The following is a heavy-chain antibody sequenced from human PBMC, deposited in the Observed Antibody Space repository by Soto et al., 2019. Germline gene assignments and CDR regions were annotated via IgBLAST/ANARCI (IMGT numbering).Heavy chain of an antibody. CDR1: GSTFSHYA. Sequence: PGGSLRLSCEASGSTFSHYAMHWVRQAPGKGLEWVALISFDGSNKYYTDSVKGRFTISRDNSKNTLFLQMNTLRREDTAVYFCSRTLEGRYSSNWDTPPEFDYWGQGALVTVSS. CDR3: SRTLEGRYSSNWDTPPEFDY. J-gene: IGHJ4*01. CDR2: ISFDGSNK. D-gene: IGHD6-13*01. V-gene: IGHV3-30-3*01.